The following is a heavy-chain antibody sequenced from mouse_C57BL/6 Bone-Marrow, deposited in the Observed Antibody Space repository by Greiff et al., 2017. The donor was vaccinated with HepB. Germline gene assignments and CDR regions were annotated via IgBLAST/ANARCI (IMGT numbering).Heavy chain of an antibody. D-gene: IGHD1-1*01. J-gene: IGHJ2*01. Sequence: QVHVKQPGAELVRPGSSVKLSCKASGYTFTGYWMHWVKQRPIQGLEWIGNIDPSDSETHYNQKFKDKATLTVDKSSSTAYMQLSSLTSEDSAVYYCARGPSNLLLRPYFDYWGQGTTLTVSS. CDR2: IDPSDSET. V-gene: IGHV1-52*01. CDR3: ARGPSNLLLRPYFDY. CDR1: GYTFTGYW.